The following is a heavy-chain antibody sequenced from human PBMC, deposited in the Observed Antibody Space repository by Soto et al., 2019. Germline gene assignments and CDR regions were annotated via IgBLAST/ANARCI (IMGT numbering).Heavy chain of an antibody. CDR2: INHSGST. Sequence: SETLSLTCAVYGGSFSGYYCSWIRQHPGKGLEWIGEINHSGSTNYNPSLKSRVTISVDTSKNQFSLKLSSVTAADTAVYYCARGWGGSEQSYYYYYGMDVWGQGTTVTVSS. V-gene: IGHV4-34*01. CDR1: GGSFSGYY. CDR3: ARGWGGSEQSYYYYYGMDV. J-gene: IGHJ6*02. D-gene: IGHD6-25*01.